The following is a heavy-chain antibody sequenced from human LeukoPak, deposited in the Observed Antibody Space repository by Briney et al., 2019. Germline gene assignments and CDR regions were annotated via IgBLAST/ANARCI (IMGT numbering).Heavy chain of an antibody. Sequence: VASVTVSCKASGYTFTSYGISWVRQAPGQGLEWMGWISAYNGNTNYAQKLQGRVTMTTDTSTSTAYMELRSLRSDDTAVYYCARDGTSRYCSGGSCGNWFDPWGQGTLVTVSS. V-gene: IGHV1-18*01. D-gene: IGHD2-15*01. J-gene: IGHJ5*02. CDR3: ARDGTSRYCSGGSCGNWFDP. CDR1: GYTFTSYG. CDR2: ISAYNGNT.